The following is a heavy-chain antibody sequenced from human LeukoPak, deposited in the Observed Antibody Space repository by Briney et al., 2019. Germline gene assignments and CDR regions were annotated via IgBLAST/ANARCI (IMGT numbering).Heavy chain of an antibody. CDR2: ISSTGSAI. CDR1: GLSFSSYE. J-gene: IGHJ4*02. V-gene: IGHV3-48*03. Sequence: KTGGSLRLSCAASGLSFSSYEMNWVRRAPGKGLEWISYISSTGSAIFYADSVKGRFTISRDNAKNSLYLQMNSLRAEDTAFYYCATKGGFADWGQGTLVTVSS. D-gene: IGHD5-12*01. CDR3: ATKGGFAD.